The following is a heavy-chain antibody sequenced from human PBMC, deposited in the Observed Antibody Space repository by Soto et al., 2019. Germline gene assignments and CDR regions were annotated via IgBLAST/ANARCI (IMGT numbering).Heavy chain of an antibody. J-gene: IGHJ4*02. CDR2: INHSGST. CDR3: ARGQGGYSYGLDY. D-gene: IGHD5-18*01. V-gene: IGHV4-34*01. Sequence: QVQLQQWGAGLLKPSETLSLTCAVYGGSFSGYYWSWIRQPPGKGLEWIGEINHSGSTNYNPSLKSRVTISVDTSKNQFSLKLSSVTAADKAVYYCARGQGGYSYGLDYWGQGTLVTVSS. CDR1: GGSFSGYY.